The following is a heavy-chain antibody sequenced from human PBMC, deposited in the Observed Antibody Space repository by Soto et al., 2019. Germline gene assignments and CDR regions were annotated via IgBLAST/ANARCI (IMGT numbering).Heavy chain of an antibody. CDR3: ARPRSGSYRLDYYGMDV. J-gene: IGHJ6*02. V-gene: IGHV5-51*01. CDR2: IYVGDSDT. Sequence: LGESLKISCKGSGYSFSNYWIAWVRQMPGKGLEWMGIIYVGDSDTRYSPSFQGQVTISADKSISTAYLQWRSLRASDTAMYYCARPRSGSYRLDYYGMDVWGQGTTVTVSS. CDR1: GYSFSNYW. D-gene: IGHD3-10*01.